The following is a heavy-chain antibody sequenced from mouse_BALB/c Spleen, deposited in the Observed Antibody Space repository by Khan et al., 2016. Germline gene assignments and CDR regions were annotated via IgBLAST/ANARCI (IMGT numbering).Heavy chain of an antibody. Sequence: QIQLVQSGPELKKPGETVKISCKASGYTFTDYSMHWVKQAPGKGLKWVGWINTETGEPTYADDFKGRFAFSLETSASTAYLQINNLKNEDTATCFCAYYDEGDYWGQGTTLTVSS. CDR2: INTETGEP. D-gene: IGHD2-4*01. CDR1: GYTFTDYS. V-gene: IGHV9-2-1*01. J-gene: IGHJ2*01. CDR3: AYYDEGDY.